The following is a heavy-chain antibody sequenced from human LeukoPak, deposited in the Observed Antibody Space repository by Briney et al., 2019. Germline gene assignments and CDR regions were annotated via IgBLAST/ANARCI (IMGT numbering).Heavy chain of an antibody. V-gene: IGHV4-59*08. J-gene: IGHJ5*02. CDR1: GGSISSYY. CDR3: ARRSYDPLYNWFDP. Sequence: PSETLSLTCTVSGGSISSYYWSWIRQPPGEGLEWIGYIYYSGSTNYNPSLKSRVTISVDTSKNQFSLKLSSVTAADTAVYYCARRSYDPLYNWFDPWGQGTLVTVSS. CDR2: IYYSGST. D-gene: IGHD3-3*01.